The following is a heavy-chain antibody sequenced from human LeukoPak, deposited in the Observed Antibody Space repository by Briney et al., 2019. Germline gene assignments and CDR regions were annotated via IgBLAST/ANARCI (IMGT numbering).Heavy chain of an antibody. CDR3: AATGYYYDSSGYYNWFDP. D-gene: IGHD3-22*01. J-gene: IGHJ5*02. CDR1: GFTFASSA. V-gene: IGHV1-58*02. Sequence: SVKVSCKASGFTFASSAMQWVRQARGQRLEWIGWIVVGSGNTNYAQKFQERVTITRDMSTSTAYMELSSLRSEDTAVYYCAATGYYYDSSGYYNWFDPWGQGTLVTVSS. CDR2: IVVGSGNT.